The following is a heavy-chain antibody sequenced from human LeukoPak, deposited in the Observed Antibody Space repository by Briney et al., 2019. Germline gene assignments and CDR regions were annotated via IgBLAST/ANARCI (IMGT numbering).Heavy chain of an antibody. V-gene: IGHV3-30*18. CDR2: ISYDGSNK. CDR3: AKSRGDY. Sequence: GGSLRLSCAASGFTFSSYGMHWVRQAPGKGLEWVAVISYDGSNKYYADSVKGRFTISRDNSKNTLYLQMNSLRAEDTAVYYCAKSRGDYWGQGTLVAVSS. CDR1: GFTFSSYG. J-gene: IGHJ4*02.